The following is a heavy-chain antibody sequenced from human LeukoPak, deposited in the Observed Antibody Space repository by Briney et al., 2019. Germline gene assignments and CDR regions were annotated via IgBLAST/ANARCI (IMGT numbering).Heavy chain of an antibody. V-gene: IGHV3-23*01. CDR1: GFSFNSYA. D-gene: IGHD2-15*01. Sequence: GGSLRLSCAASGFSFNSYAMGWVRQAPGKGLEWVSAISGSGGRTYYADSVKGRFTISRDNSNNTLYLQMNSLRAEDTAVYYCAKWGCSGGDCYPFDYWGQGTLVTVSS. CDR3: AKWGCSGGDCYPFDY. J-gene: IGHJ4*02. CDR2: ISGSGGRT.